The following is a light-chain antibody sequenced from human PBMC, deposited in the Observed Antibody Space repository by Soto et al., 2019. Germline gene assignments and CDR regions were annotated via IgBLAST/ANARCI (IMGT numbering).Light chain of an antibody. CDR1: QSVSRSF. CDR2: GAS. J-gene: IGKJ4*01. CDR3: QQYGSSPLT. V-gene: IGKV3-20*01. Sequence: EIVLTQFPGTLSVSPGERATLSCWASQSVSRSFVAWYQQKPGQAPRLLIYGASSRAAGIPDRFSGSGSGTDFTLTINRLEPEDFAVYYCQQYGSSPLTFGGGTKVEIK.